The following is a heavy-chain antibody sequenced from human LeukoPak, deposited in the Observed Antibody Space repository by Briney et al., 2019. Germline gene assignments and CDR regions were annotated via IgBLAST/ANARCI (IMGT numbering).Heavy chain of an antibody. CDR2: ISRGGSTI. J-gene: IGHJ5*02. Sequence: GGSLSLSCAASRFTFSEYYMSWIRQAPGRGLEWVSYISRGGSTIYYADSVKGRFTISRDNATNSLYLRMNRLRAEDTAVYYCARDYGTPYYDFWSGYNNWFDAWGQGTLVTVSS. V-gene: IGHV3-11*04. CDR3: ARDYGTPYYDFWSGYNNWFDA. D-gene: IGHD3-3*01. CDR1: RFTFSEYY.